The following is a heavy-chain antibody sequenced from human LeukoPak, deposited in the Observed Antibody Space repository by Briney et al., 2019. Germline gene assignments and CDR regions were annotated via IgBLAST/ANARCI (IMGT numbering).Heavy chain of an antibody. CDR2: IKQDGSER. J-gene: IGHJ3*02. CDR1: GFTFSSYW. CDR3: ARVASYAFDI. Sequence: PGGSLRLSCAASGFTFSSYWMSWVRQAPGKGLEWVANIKQDGSERYYVDSLKGQFTISRDNAKNSVYLQMNSLRAEDTAVYYCARVASYAFDIWGQGPMVTVSS. V-gene: IGHV3-7*01.